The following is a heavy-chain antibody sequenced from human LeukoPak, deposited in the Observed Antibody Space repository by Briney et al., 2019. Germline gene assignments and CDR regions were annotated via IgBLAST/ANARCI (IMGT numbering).Heavy chain of an antibody. V-gene: IGHV3-30*02. Sequence: PXGSLRLSCAASGFTFSSYGMHWVRQAPGKGLEWVAFIRYDGSNKFYADSVKGRFTISRDNPRNTLYLQMNSLRAEDTAMYHCAKEWELTYWGQGTLVTVSS. J-gene: IGHJ4*02. CDR1: GFTFSSYG. D-gene: IGHD1-26*01. CDR3: AKEWELTY. CDR2: IRYDGSNK.